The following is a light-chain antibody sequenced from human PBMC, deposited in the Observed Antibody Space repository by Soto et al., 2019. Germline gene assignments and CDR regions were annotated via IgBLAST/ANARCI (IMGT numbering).Light chain of an antibody. V-gene: IGKV3-20*01. J-gene: IGKJ2*01. Sequence: EIVLTQSPGTLSLSPGERATLSCRASQSVSSSYLAWYQKKARQAPRLLIYGASSTATGIPDRFCGSGSGTGFALTISRLEPEDLAVYYCQQYGSTPYSFGQGTKLEIK. CDR1: QSVSSSY. CDR3: QQYGSTPYS. CDR2: GAS.